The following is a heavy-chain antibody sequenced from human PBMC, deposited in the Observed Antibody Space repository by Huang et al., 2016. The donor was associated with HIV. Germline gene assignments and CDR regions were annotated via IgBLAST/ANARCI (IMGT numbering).Heavy chain of an antibody. CDR3: ARQGVGDFVVEPTGLGAFDI. CDR2: IYPGYSCP. J-gene: IGHJ3*02. V-gene: IGHV5-51*01. D-gene: IGHD2-2*01. CDR1: GYTFNGYW. Sequence: EVQLVQSGAVVKKPGESLKISCKGSGYTFNGYWIGWGRHMAGKGLEWGCIIYPGYSCPTYSPSFQGQVTIPADKSISTAYLQWSGLKASDTAMYYCARQGVGDFVVEPTGLGAFDIWGQGTMVTVSS.